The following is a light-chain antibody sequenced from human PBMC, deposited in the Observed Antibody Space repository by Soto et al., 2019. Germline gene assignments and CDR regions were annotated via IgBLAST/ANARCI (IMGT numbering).Light chain of an antibody. Sequence: EIVLTQSPGTLSLSPGERATLSCRASQSVSSSYLAWYQQKPGQAPRLLIYGASSRATGITDRFSGSGSGTDFTLTISRLEPEDFAVYYCQQYGSSLLTFGQCTKVEIK. V-gene: IGKV3-20*01. J-gene: IGKJ1*01. CDR2: GAS. CDR3: QQYGSSLLT. CDR1: QSVSSSY.